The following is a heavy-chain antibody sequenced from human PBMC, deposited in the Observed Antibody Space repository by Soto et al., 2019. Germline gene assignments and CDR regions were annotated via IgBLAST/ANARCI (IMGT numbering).Heavy chain of an antibody. CDR1: GFTFSSYW. D-gene: IGHD6-19*01. CDR2: IKQDGSEK. Sequence: GGSLRLSCAASGFTFSSYWMSWVRQAPGKGLEWVANIKQDGSEKYYVDSVKGRFTISRDNAKNSLYLQMNSLRAEDTAVYYCASHPRHLAGTLYYYMDVWGKGTTVTVSS. CDR3: ASHPRHLAGTLYYYMDV. V-gene: IGHV3-7*01. J-gene: IGHJ6*03.